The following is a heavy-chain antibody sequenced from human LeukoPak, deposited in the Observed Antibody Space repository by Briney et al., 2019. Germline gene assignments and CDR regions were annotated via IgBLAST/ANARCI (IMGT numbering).Heavy chain of an antibody. CDR2: ISSSSTTI. D-gene: IGHD6-13*01. J-gene: IGHJ4*02. CDR1: GFTFSSYS. CDR3: ARDQGSSWYTDY. Sequence: PGGSLRLSCAASGFTFSSYSMNWVRQAPGKGLQWISYISSSSTTIHYADSVKGRFTISRDNAKNSLYLQMNSPRAEDTAVYYCARDQGSSWYTDYWGQGTLVTVSS. V-gene: IGHV3-48*04.